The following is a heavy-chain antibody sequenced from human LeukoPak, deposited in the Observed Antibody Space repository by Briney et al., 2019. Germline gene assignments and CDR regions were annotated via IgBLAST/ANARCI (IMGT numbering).Heavy chain of an antibody. Sequence: GGSLRLSCAASGFTFSSYGMHWVRQAPGKGLGWVSFIQYDGSDKYYGDSVKGRFTISRDNSKNTLYLQMNSLRAEDSAVYYGAKGEPLSDDAFDIWGRGTRVTVSS. V-gene: IGHV3-30*02. CDR2: IQYDGSDK. CDR1: GFTFSSYG. D-gene: IGHD1-26*01. CDR3: AKGEPLSDDAFDI. J-gene: IGHJ3*02.